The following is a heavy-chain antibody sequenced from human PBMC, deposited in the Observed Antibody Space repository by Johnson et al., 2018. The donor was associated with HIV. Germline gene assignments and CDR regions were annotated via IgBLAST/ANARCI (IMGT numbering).Heavy chain of an antibody. CDR1: GFTFSSYA. CDR2: ISGSGGST. CDR3: AKEKAARRWGGDAFDI. J-gene: IGHJ3*02. Sequence: VQLVESGGGLVQPGGSLRLSCAASGFTFSSYAMSWVRQAPGKGLEWVSAISGSGGSTYYADSVKGRFTISRDNSKNTLYLQMNSLRAEDTAVYYCAKEKAARRWGGDAFDIWGQGTMVTVSS. D-gene: IGHD6-6*01. V-gene: IGHV3-23*04.